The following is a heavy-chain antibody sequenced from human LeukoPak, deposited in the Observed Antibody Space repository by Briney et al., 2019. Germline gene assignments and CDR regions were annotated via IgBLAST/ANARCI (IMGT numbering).Heavy chain of an antibody. V-gene: IGHV1-69*01. CDR1: GGTFSSYA. Sequence: SVTVSCTASGGTFSSYAISWVRQAPGQGLEWMGGIIPIFGTANYAQKFQGRVTITADESTSTAYMELSSLRSEDTAVYYCARDVSDFWSGYYRDWFDPWGQGTLVTVSS. CDR3: ARDVSDFWSGYYRDWFDP. CDR2: IIPIFGTA. D-gene: IGHD3-3*01. J-gene: IGHJ5*02.